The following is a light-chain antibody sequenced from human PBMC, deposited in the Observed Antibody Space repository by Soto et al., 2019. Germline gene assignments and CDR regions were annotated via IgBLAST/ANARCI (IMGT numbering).Light chain of an antibody. V-gene: IGLV1-51*01. CDR1: NSNVGNNF. CDR3: GTWDYSLSAVV. J-gene: IGLJ2*01. Sequence: QSVLTQPPSVSAAPGQKITIYCSGSNSNVGNNFVSWYQHLPGTAPKLLIYDTNKRPSGIPDRFSGSKSGTSATLGITGLQTGDEADYFCGTWDYSLSAVVFGGGTKLTV. CDR2: DTN.